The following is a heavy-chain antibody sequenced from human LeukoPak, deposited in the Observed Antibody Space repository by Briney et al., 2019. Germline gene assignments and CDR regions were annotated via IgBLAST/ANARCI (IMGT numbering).Heavy chain of an antibody. V-gene: IGHV4-59*01. Sequence: SETLSLTCTVSGGSISSYYWSWIRQPPGKGLEWIGYIYYSGSTNYNPSLKSRVTISVDTSKNQFSLKLSSVTAADTAVHYCARVTLDIAAAGTLNFDYWGQGTLVTVSS. J-gene: IGHJ4*02. D-gene: IGHD6-13*01. CDR3: ARVTLDIAAAGTLNFDY. CDR1: GGSISSYY. CDR2: IYYSGST.